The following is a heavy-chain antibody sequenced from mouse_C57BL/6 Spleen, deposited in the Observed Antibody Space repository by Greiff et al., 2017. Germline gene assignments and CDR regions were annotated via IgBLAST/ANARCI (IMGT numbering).Heavy chain of an antibody. J-gene: IGHJ3*01. V-gene: IGHV1-53*01. D-gene: IGHD2-5*01. CDR1: GYTFTSYW. CDR3: ARSEKSFSNYCSWFAY. Sequence: QVQLQQPGTELVKPGASVKLSCKASGYTFTSYWMHWVKQRPGQGLEWIGNINPSNGGTNYNEKFKSKATLTVDKSSSTAYMQLSSLTSEDSAVYYCARSEKSFSNYCSWFAYWGQGTLVTVSA. CDR2: INPSNGGT.